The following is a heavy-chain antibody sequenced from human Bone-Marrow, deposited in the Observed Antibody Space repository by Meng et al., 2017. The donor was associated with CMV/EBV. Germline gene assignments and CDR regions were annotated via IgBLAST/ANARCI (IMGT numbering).Heavy chain of an antibody. J-gene: IGHJ6*02. V-gene: IGHV3-21*01. CDR1: GSTFSSYS. Sequence: GGSLRLSCAASGSTFSSYSMNWVRQAPGKGLEWVSSISSSSSYIYYADSVKGRFTISRDNAKNSLYLQMNSLRAEDTAVYYCARIPEDIVVVPAARAYYYYGLDVWGQGTTVTVSS. CDR3: ARIPEDIVVVPAARAYYYYGLDV. CDR2: ISSSSSYI. D-gene: IGHD2-2*01.